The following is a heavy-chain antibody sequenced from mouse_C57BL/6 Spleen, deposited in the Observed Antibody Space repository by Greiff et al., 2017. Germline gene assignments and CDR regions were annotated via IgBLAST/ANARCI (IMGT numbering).Heavy chain of an antibody. D-gene: IGHD1-1*01. CDR1: GFSFTSYG. CDR3: ARRDYYGSSYAMDY. Sequence: QVQLKESGPGLVAPSQSLSITCTVSGFSFTSYGVDWVRQPPGKGLEWLGVIWGGGSTNYNSAPMSRLSISKDNSNSQVFLNMNSLQTDDTAVYYCARRDYYGSSYAMDYWGQGTSVTVSS. V-gene: IGHV2-9*01. J-gene: IGHJ4*01. CDR2: IWGGGST.